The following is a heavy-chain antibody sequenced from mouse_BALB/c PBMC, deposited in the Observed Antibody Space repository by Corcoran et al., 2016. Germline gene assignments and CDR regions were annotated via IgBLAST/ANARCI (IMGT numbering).Heavy chain of an antibody. Sequence: EVQLVESGGGLVQPGGSLRLSCAASGFTFSSYWMSWVRQAPGKGLEGVANIKEGGSGKNYVDSVKGRFTIARDNAKNSLYLQMNSLRAEDTAVYYCARDPAGTYYYYGMDVWGQGTTVTVSS. V-gene: IGHV5-17*01. CDR3: ARDPAGTYYYYGMDV. CDR1: GFTFSSYW. D-gene: IGHD1-1*01. CDR2: IKEGGSGK. J-gene: IGHJ1*01.